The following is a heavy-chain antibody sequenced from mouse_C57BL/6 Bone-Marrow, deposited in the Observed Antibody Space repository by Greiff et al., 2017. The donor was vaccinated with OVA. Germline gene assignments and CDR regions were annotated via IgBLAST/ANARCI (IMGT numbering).Heavy chain of an antibody. CDR3: ARHVKGREYYAMDY. CDR2: ISNLAYSI. Sequence: EVKLMESGGGLVQPGGSLKLSCAASGFTFSDYGMAWVRQAPRKGPEWVAFISNLAYSIYYADTVTGRFTISRENAKNTLYLEMSSLRSEDTAMYYCARHVKGREYYAMDYWGQGTSVTVSS. V-gene: IGHV5-15*01. CDR1: GFTFSDYG. J-gene: IGHJ4*01.